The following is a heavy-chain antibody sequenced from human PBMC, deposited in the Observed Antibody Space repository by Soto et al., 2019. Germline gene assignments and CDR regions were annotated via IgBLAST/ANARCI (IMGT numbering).Heavy chain of an antibody. J-gene: IGHJ4*02. D-gene: IGHD2-21*02. CDR1: GYSFTSYF. CDR2: INTGNGDT. CDR3: VREMSGGDWNY. Sequence: QVQLVQSGAEVEKPGASVKGSCKASGYSFTSYFIHWVRQARGQGLEWMGIINTGNGDTNYPQRFRDRVTLTRDTSTSTAYMELRSLRSDDTAMYYCVREMSGGDWNYWGQGTLVTVSS. V-gene: IGHV1-46*01.